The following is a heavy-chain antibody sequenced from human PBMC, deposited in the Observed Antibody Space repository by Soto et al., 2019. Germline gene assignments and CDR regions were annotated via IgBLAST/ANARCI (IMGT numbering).Heavy chain of an antibody. CDR3: ATNEYSSSSGYYYYYVDV. V-gene: IGHV3-11*01. D-gene: IGHD6-6*01. J-gene: IGHJ6*03. CDR1: GFTFSDYY. CDR2: ISSSGSTI. Sequence: QVQLVESGGGLVKPGGSLRLSCATSGFTFSDYYMSWIRQAPGKGLEGVSYISSSGSTIHYADSVKGRFTISRDNAKNSLYLQMNSLRAEDTAVHYCATNEYSSSSGYYYYYVDVWGKGTTVTVSS.